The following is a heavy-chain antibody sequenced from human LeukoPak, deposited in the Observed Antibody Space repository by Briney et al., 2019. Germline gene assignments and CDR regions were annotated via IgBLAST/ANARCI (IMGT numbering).Heavy chain of an antibody. CDR3: ARPPGGWQPIDY. CDR2: ISYDGSNK. CDR1: GFTFSSYA. V-gene: IGHV3-30-3*01. D-gene: IGHD6-19*01. Sequence: PGGSVRLSCAASGFTFSSYAVHWVRQAPGKGLEWVAVISYDGSNKYYADSVKGRFTISRDNSKNTLYLQMNSLRAQDTAVYYCARPPGGWQPIDYWGQGTLVTVSS. J-gene: IGHJ4*02.